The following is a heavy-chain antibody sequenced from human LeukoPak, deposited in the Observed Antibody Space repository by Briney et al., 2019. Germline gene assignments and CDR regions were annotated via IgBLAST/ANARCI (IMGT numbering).Heavy chain of an antibody. D-gene: IGHD1-26*01. Sequence: GGSLRLSCAASGFTFSGSAMLWVRQASGKGLEWVGRLRSKANSYATAYAASVKARFTISRDDSKNTAYLQINSLKTEDTAVYYCTRGDDSGSYYGYYYYMDVWGKGTTVTVSS. CDR1: GFTFSGSA. CDR2: LRSKANSYAT. V-gene: IGHV3-73*01. J-gene: IGHJ6*03. CDR3: TRGDDSGSYYGYYYYMDV.